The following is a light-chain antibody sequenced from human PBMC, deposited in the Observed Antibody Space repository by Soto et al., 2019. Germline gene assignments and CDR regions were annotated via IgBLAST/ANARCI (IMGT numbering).Light chain of an antibody. Sequence: QCVLTQPASVSGFPGRSITISCTGTSSDVGGYNYVSWYQHHPGKAPKLIIYDVSNRPSGVFIRFSGSKSDNTASLTISGLQPEDEADYHCSSYTTSNTRQIVFGTGTKVTVL. CDR2: DVS. CDR3: SSYTTSNTRQIV. V-gene: IGLV2-14*03. J-gene: IGLJ1*01. CDR1: SSDVGGYNY.